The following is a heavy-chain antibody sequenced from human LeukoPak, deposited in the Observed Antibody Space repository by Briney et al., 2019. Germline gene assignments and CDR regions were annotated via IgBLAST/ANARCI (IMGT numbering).Heavy chain of an antibody. D-gene: IGHD2-21*02. V-gene: IGHV1-18*01. CDR3: ARDPGAYCGGDCYSGDPVGYMDV. Sequence: ASVKVSCKASGYAFTSYGISWVRQAPGQGLEWMGWISAYNGNTNYAQKLQGRVTMTTDTSTSTAYMELRSLRSADTAVYYCARDPGAYCGGDCYSGDPVGYMDVWGKGTTVTVSS. CDR2: ISAYNGNT. CDR1: GYAFTSYG. J-gene: IGHJ6*03.